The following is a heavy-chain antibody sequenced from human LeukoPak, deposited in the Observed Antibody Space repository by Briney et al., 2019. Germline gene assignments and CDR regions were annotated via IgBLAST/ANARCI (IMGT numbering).Heavy chain of an antibody. CDR1: GFTFSTYW. D-gene: IGHD6-13*01. CDR2: INSDGSEI. J-gene: IGHJ4*02. CDR3: GREDISNSWYIDY. Sequence: GGSLTLSCGASGFTFSTYWMHWVRQAPGTGVVWVSRINSDGSEITYADSVKGGFTMSRDNAKNTLYLQVNSLRAEDTAVYYCGREDISNSWYIDYWGQETLVTVSS. V-gene: IGHV3-74*01.